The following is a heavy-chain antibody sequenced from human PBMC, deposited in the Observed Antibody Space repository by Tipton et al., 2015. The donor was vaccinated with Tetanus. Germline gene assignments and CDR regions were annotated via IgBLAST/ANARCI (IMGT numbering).Heavy chain of an antibody. CDR1: GFIFSSYG. V-gene: IGHV3-33*01. CDR2: SWYDGTDK. CDR3: AREADCSGGSCFSGDFDN. D-gene: IGHD2-15*01. Sequence: SLRLSCAASGFIFSSYGIHWVRQAPGKGLEWVAVSWYDGTDKYYADAVKGRFTLSRDNSKNTLYLQMNSLRAEGTAVFYCAREADCSGGSCFSGDFDNWGQGTQVTVSS. J-gene: IGHJ4*02.